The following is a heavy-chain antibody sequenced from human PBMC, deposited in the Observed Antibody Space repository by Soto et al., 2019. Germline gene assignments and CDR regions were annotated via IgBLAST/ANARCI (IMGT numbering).Heavy chain of an antibody. V-gene: IGHV3-9*01. CDR2: INWNSDKI. Sequence: EVQLVESGGGLVQPGRSLRLSCAASGFNFENYAMHWVRQVPGKGLEWVAGINWNSDKICYADSVKGRFTISRDNAKNSLYLQVNSLRPEDTALYFCAKDSDSSWSEYCRYWGQDTQVAVSS. J-gene: IGHJ1*01. CDR1: GFNFENYA. CDR3: AKDSDSSWSEYCRY. D-gene: IGHD6-13*01.